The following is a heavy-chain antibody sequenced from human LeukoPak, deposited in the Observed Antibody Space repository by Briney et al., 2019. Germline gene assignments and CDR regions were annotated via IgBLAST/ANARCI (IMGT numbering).Heavy chain of an antibody. D-gene: IGHD2-2*01. V-gene: IGHV4-38-2*02. CDR3: ARDWVLLGEIVVVPVVIGHALHL. Sequence: PSETLSLTCTVSGYYISSGYYWGWIRQAPGKVLEWIGSIYHSGSTYYNPSLKRRVTISVDTSKNQFSLRLSSVTAADTAVYYCARDWVLLGEIVVVPVVIGHALHLWGQGTMVTVSS. J-gene: IGHJ3*01. CDR2: IYHSGST. CDR1: GYYISSGYY.